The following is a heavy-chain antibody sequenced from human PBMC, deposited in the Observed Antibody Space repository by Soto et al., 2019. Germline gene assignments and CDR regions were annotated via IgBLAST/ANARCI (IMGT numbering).Heavy chain of an antibody. J-gene: IGHJ1*01. D-gene: IGHD4-17*01. V-gene: IGHV1-69*12. CDR1: GGTFSSYA. Sequence: QVQLVQSGAEVKKPGSSVKVSCKASGGTFSSYAISWVRQAPGQGLEWMGGIIPIFGTANYAQKFQGRVTXXAXEXXSTAYMELSSLRSEDTAVYYCARHSTVTTEGYFQHWGQGTLVTVSS. CDR3: ARHSTVTTEGYFQH. CDR2: IIPIFGTA.